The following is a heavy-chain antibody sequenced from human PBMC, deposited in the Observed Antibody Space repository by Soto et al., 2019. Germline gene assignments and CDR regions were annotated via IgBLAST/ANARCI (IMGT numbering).Heavy chain of an antibody. J-gene: IGHJ6*03. CDR3: ASYHADYFWIGSRHYMDV. V-gene: IGHV1-18*01. Sequence: ASVKVSCKASGYTFTSYGISWVRQAPGQGLEWMGWISAYNGNTNYAQKLQGRVTMTTDTSTSTAYMELRSLRSDDTAVYYCASYHADYFWIGSRHYMDVWGKGTTVTVSS. CDR2: ISAYNGNT. D-gene: IGHD3-3*01. CDR1: GYTFTSYG.